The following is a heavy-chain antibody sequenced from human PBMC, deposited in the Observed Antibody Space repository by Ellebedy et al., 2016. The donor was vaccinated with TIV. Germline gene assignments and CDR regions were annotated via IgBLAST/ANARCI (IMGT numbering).Heavy chain of an antibody. CDR2: IYTSGST. CDR3: ARFLWFGELGCWFDP. J-gene: IGHJ5*02. CDR1: GGSISSYY. Sequence: SETLSLTCTVSGGSISSYYWSWIWQPAGKGLEWIGRIYTSGSTNYNPSLKSRVTISVDTSKNQFSLKLSSVTAADTAVYYCARFLWFGELGCWFDPWGQGTLVTVSS. D-gene: IGHD3-10*01. V-gene: IGHV4-4*07.